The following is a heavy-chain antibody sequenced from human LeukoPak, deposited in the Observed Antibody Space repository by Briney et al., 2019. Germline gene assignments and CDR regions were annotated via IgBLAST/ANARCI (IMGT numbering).Heavy chain of an antibody. CDR3: ARLPTFYYDSSSYHYDY. D-gene: IGHD3-22*01. J-gene: IGHJ4*02. Sequence: GGSLTLSCVASGFTFNNYAMSWVRQAPGKGREWVSSISGSGPSTDYTDAVKGRFIISRDKSKNTLHLQINSLRAEDTALYYCARLPTFYYDSSSYHYDYWGQGTLVTVSS. CDR2: ISGSGPST. V-gene: IGHV3-23*01. CDR1: GFTFNNYA.